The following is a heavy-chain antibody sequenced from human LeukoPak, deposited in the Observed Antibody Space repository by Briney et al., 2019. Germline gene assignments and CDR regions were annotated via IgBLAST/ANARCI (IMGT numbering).Heavy chain of an antibody. CDR2: ISAYNGNT. D-gene: IGHD6-13*01. Sequence: ASVKVSCKASGYTFTSYGISWVRQAPGQGLEWMGWISAYNGNTNYAQKLQGRVTMTTDTSTSTAYMELRSLRSDDTAVYYCARDWLAAAGTDYYYYGMDVWGQGITVTVSS. V-gene: IGHV1-18*01. CDR3: ARDWLAAAGTDYYYYGMDV. CDR1: GYTFTSYG. J-gene: IGHJ6*02.